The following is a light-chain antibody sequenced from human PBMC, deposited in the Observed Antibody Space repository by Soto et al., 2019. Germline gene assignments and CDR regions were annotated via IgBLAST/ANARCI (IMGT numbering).Light chain of an antibody. V-gene: IGLV2-23*01. CDR1: SSDVGSYNL. CDR3: CAYEGSGTVV. Sequence: QSVLTQPASVSGSPEQSITISCTGTSSDVGSYNLVSWYQQHPGKAPKVMIYEATKRPSGVSSLFSGSNAGNTASLTSSVLQAEDEADYYCCAYEGSGTVVFGGGTKLTVL. J-gene: IGLJ3*02. CDR2: EAT.